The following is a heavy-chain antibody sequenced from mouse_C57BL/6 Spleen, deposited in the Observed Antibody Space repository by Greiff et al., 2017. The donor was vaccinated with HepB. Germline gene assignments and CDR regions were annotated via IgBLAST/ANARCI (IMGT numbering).Heavy chain of an antibody. CDR1: GYTFTSYW. Sequence: QVQLQQPGAELVKPGASVKLSCKASGYTFTSYWMQWVKQRPGQGLEWIGEIDPSDSYTNYNQKFKGKATLTVDTSSSTAYMQLSSLTSEDSAVYYCARESIKKAMDYWGQGTSVTVSS. CDR2: IDPSDSYT. D-gene: IGHD1-1*01. J-gene: IGHJ4*01. V-gene: IGHV1-50*01. CDR3: ARESIKKAMDY.